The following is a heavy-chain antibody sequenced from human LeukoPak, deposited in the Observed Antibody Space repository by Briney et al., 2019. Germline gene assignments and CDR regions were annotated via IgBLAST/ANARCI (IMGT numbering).Heavy chain of an antibody. D-gene: IGHD3-22*01. CDR2: ITSSGEST. Sequence: GGSLRLSCAASEFSFSIYAMSWVRQAPGKGLEWVSSITSSGESTYYAGSVKGRFTISRDNSKNTVYLQMDSLRAEDTAVYYCARDRPNYYGSNGHYYQRNGDHWGQGTLVTVSS. V-gene: IGHV3-23*01. J-gene: IGHJ5*02. CDR1: EFSFSIYA. CDR3: ARDRPNYYGSNGHYYQRNGDH.